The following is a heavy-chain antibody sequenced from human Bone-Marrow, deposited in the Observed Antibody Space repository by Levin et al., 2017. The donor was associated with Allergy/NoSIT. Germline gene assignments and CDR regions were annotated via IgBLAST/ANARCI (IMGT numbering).Heavy chain of an antibody. J-gene: IGHJ4*02. CDR1: GFTFSSYA. V-gene: IGHV3-23*01. Sequence: PGGSLRLSCAASGFTFSSYAMSWVRQAPGKGLEWVSAISGSGGSTYYADSVKGRFTISRDNSKNTLYLQMNSLRAEDTAVYYCAKNLLTFGGVIVTPWDYWGQGTLVTVSS. CDR3: AKNLLTFGGVIVTPWDY. D-gene: IGHD3-16*02. CDR2: ISGSGGST.